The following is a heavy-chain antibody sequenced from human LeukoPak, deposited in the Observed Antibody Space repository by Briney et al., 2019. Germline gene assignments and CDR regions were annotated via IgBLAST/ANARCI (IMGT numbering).Heavy chain of an antibody. V-gene: IGHV3-53*01. Sequence: GGSLRLSCAASGFTVSSNYMSWVRQAPGKGLEWVSVIYSGGSTYYADSVKGRFTISRDNSKNTLYLQMNSLRAEDTALYYCVKASSSSPQYNWFDAWGQGTLVTVSS. D-gene: IGHD6-6*01. CDR1: GFTVSSNY. CDR2: IYSGGST. CDR3: VKASSSSPQYNWFDA. J-gene: IGHJ5*02.